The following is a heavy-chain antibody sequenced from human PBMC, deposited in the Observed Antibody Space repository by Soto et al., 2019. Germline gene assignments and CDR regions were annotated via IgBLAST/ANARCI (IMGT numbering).Heavy chain of an antibody. CDR3: VTSYYGLGNYYKGLNF. CDR1: GFTFSSFA. D-gene: IGHD3-10*01. CDR2: ISYDGTEK. Sequence: GGSLRLSCAASGFTFSSFAMHWVRQAPGKGLEWVAVISYDGTEKYYGDSVKGRFTLSRDNSKNTLSLQMNTLRAEDTAVYYCVTSYYGLGNYYKGLNFWGQGTLVTVSS. V-gene: IGHV3-30*03. J-gene: IGHJ4*02.